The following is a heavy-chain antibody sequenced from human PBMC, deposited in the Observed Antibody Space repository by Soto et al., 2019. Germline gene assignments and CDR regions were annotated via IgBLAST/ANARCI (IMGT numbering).Heavy chain of an antibody. CDR1: GGSISSSNW. Sequence: SETLSLTCAVSGGSISSSNWWSWVRQPPGKGLEWIGEIYHSGSTNYNPSLKSRVTISVDKSKNQFSLKLSSVTAADTAVYYCAREADTAMRGYYGMDVWGQGTTVTVSS. J-gene: IGHJ6*02. CDR3: AREADTAMRGYYGMDV. V-gene: IGHV4-4*02. D-gene: IGHD5-18*01. CDR2: IYHSGST.